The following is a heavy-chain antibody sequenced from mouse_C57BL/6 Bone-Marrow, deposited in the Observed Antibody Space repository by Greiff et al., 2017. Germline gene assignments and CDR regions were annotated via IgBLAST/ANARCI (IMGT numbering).Heavy chain of an antibody. CDR3: AKCYYGNYWAMDY. Sequence: SGAELAKPGASVKLSCKASGYTFTSYWMHWVKQRPGQGLEWIGYINPSSGYTKYNQKFKDKATLTADKSSSTAYMQLSSLTYKNSAVYYCAKCYYGNYWAMDYWGQGTSVTVSS. CDR2: INPSSGYT. V-gene: IGHV1-7*01. J-gene: IGHJ4*01. CDR1: GYTFTSYW. D-gene: IGHD2-1*01.